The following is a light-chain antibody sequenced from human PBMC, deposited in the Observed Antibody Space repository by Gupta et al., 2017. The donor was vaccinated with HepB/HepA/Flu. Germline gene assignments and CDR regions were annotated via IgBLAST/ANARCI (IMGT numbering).Light chain of an antibody. Sequence: QSVLTQPPASSGPPVHTVTISCSGSSSNIGRNIVNWYQHLPGSDTPLIIVSNKQRPSAVHPRCFSDTNCDYASPVTIARHHEDDAADYYSGSDASIYSCYVFGTGTKVTVL. CDR1: SSNIGRNI. V-gene: IGLV1-44*01. CDR3: SGSDASIYSCYV. J-gene: IGLJ1*01. CDR2: SNK.